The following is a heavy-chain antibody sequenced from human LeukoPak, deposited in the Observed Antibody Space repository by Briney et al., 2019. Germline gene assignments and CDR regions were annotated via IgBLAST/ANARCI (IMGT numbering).Heavy chain of an antibody. Sequence: WGSLRLSCAASGFTFDSYWMSWVRQAPGKGLEWVANIKQDGSERYYMDSVRGRFTISRDYSKNSLDLQMNSLRAEDTAVYYCALSRGSGGPFDFWGQGTLVTVSS. CDR2: IKQDGSER. CDR1: GFTFDSYW. V-gene: IGHV3-7*01. J-gene: IGHJ4*02. D-gene: IGHD3-10*01. CDR3: ALSRGSGGPFDF.